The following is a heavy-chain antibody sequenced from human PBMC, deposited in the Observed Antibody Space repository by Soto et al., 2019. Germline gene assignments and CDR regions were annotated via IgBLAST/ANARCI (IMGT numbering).Heavy chain of an antibody. CDR3: ARGGVGATFLAYYYGMDV. J-gene: IGHJ6*02. CDR1: GFTFISYS. Sequence: GGSLRLSCAASGFTFISYSMNWVRQAPGKGLEWVSYISSSSSTIYYADSVKGRFTISRDNAKNSLYLQMNSLRDEDTAVYYCARGGVGATFLAYYYGMDVWGQGTTVTVSS. CDR2: ISSSSSTI. D-gene: IGHD1-26*01. V-gene: IGHV3-48*02.